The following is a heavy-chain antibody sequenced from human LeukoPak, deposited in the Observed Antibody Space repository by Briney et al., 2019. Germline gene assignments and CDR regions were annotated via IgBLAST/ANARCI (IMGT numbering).Heavy chain of an antibody. Sequence: GGSLRLSCAASGFTFSSYWLSWVRQAPGKGLEWVANIKQDGSEKYYVDSLKGRFTVSRDNAKNALYLQINSLRVGDTAVYYCARVGAARYYYYYMDVWGKGTTVTVSS. V-gene: IGHV3-7*01. CDR2: IKQDGSEK. CDR3: ARVGAARYYYYYMDV. CDR1: GFTFSSYW. J-gene: IGHJ6*03. D-gene: IGHD2-15*01.